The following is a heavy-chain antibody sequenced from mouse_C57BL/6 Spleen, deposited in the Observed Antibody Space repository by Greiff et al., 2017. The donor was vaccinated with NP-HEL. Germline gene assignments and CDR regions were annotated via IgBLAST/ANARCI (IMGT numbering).Heavy chain of an antibody. J-gene: IGHJ4*01. Sequence: QVQLQQPGAELVKPGASVKLSCKASGYTFTSYWMHWVKQRPGRGLEWIGRIDPNSGGTKYNEKVKSKATLTVDKPSISAYMQLRSLTSEDSAVSYCARTSYAMDYWGQGTSVTVSS. CDR2: IDPNSGGT. CDR1: GYTFTSYW. V-gene: IGHV1-72*01. CDR3: ARTSYAMDY.